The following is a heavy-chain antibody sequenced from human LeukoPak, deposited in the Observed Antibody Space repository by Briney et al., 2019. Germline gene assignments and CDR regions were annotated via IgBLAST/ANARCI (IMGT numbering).Heavy chain of an antibody. CDR3: ARDYSGCPDY. CDR2: INPNSGGT. J-gene: IGHJ4*02. D-gene: IGHD6-19*01. V-gene: IGHV1-2*02. Sequence: ASVKVSCKASGYTFTAYYMHWVRQAPGQGLEWMGWINPNSGGTNYAQKFQARVTMTRDTSITTAYMELSSLRSDDTAVYYCARDYSGCPDYWGQGTLVTVSS. CDR1: GYTFTAYY.